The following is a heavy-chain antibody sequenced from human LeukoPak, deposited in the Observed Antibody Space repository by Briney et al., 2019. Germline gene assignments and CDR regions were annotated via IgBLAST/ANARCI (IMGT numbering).Heavy chain of an antibody. J-gene: IGHJ4*02. CDR1: GGSFSDYY. V-gene: IGHV4-34*01. D-gene: IGHD6-6*01. CDR3: TRGRLRSAQDS. CDR2: INHSGST. Sequence: SETLSLTCGVYGGSFSDYYWSWIRQPPGKGLEWIGEINHSGSTNYNPSLKSRVTISVDTSKNQFSLKVNSVTAADTAVYYCTRGRLRSAQDSWGQGTLVTVSS.